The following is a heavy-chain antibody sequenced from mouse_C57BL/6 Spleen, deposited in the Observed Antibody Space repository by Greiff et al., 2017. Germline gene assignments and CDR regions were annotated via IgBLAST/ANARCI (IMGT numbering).Heavy chain of an antibody. D-gene: IGHD2-1*01. CDR2: IWSGGST. V-gene: IGHV2-2*01. J-gene: IGHJ1*03. Sequence: VQLQQSGPGLVQPSQCLSITCTVSGFSLTSYGVHWVRQSPGKGLEWLGVIWSGGSTDYNAAFISRLSISKDNSKSQVFFKMNSLQADDTAIYYCARLYGNYWYFDVWGTGTTVTVSS. CDR3: ARLYGNYWYFDV. CDR1: GFSLTSYG.